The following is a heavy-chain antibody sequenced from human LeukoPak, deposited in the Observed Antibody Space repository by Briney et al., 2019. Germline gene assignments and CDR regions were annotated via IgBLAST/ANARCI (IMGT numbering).Heavy chain of an antibody. V-gene: IGHV3-23*01. D-gene: IGHD2-21*01. J-gene: IGHJ5*01. Sequence: PGGSLRLSCAASGLTFSNYAMSWVRQAPGKGLEWVSSLSDNGGSPYYADSVKGRFTISRDNSKNTLHLHLNSLRVEDTAVYYCAKDPETYSSRWFDSWGQGTLVTVSS. CDR3: AKDPETYSSRWFDS. CDR1: GLTFSNYA. CDR2: LSDNGGSP.